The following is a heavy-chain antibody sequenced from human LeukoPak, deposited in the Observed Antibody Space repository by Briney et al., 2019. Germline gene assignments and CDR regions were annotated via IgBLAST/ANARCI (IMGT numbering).Heavy chain of an antibody. D-gene: IGHD3-16*02. CDR2: ISGSGGST. J-gene: IGHJ4*02. CDR3: AKEKGPVQVIGIIDY. CDR1: EFTFSSYA. V-gene: IGHV3-23*01. Sequence: GGSLRLSCAASEFTFSSYAMSWVRQAPGKGLEWVSAISGSGGSTYYADSVKGRFTISRDNSKNTLYLQMNSLRAEDTAVYYCAKEKGPVQVIGIIDYWGQGTLVTVSS.